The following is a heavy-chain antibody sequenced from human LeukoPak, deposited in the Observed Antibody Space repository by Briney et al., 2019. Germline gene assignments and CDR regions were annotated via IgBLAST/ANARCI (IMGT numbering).Heavy chain of an antibody. V-gene: IGHV3-21*01. J-gene: IGHJ4*02. CDR3: AAMVPVLRGGTGFDS. CDR2: ISSSSYYI. Sequence: GGSLRLSCAASGFTFSSYSMNWVRQAPGKGLEWVSCISSSSYYINYADSVKGRFTISRDNAENTLYLHMNSLRAEDTAVYYCAAMVPVLRGGTGFDSWGQGTLVTVSS. D-gene: IGHD3-10*01. CDR1: GFTFSSYS.